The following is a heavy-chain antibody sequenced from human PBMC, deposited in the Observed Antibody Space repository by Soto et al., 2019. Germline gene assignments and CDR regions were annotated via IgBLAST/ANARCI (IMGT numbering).Heavy chain of an antibody. J-gene: IGHJ4*02. V-gene: IGHV3-15*01. CDR1: GITFTNAW. CDR2: IKNKADGGTT. CDR3: TTDPGVYEDF. D-gene: IGHD4-17*01. Sequence: EVQLVESGGDLVKPGGCLRLSCAASGITFTNAWMSWVRQAPGKGLEWVGRIKNKADGGTTDYAVPVRGRFTISRDDSKNTLFLQMNSLETEDTAVYYCTTDPGVYEDFWGQGTLVTVSS.